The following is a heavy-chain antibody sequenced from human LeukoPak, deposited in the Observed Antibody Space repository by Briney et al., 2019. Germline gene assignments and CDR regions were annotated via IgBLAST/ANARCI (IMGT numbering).Heavy chain of an antibody. Sequence: GGSLRLSCAASGFTFSSYSMNWFRQAPGKGLEWVSSISSSSSYIYYADSVKGRFTISRDNAKNSLYLQMNSLRAEDTAVYYCARAGTMVTPAFDIWGQGTMVTVSS. CDR3: ARAGTMVTPAFDI. CDR2: ISSSSSYI. V-gene: IGHV3-21*01. CDR1: GFTFSSYS. D-gene: IGHD4-23*01. J-gene: IGHJ3*02.